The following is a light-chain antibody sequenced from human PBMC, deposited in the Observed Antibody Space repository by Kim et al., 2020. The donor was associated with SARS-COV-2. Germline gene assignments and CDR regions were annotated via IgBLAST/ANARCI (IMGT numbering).Light chain of an antibody. Sequence: GQRVHISCSGSSSNIGSNTVNWYQQLPGTAPKLLIYSNNQRPSGVPDRFSGSKSGTSASLAISGLQSEDEADYYCAAWDDSLNVVVFGGGTQLTVL. CDR2: SNN. CDR1: SSNIGSNT. CDR3: AAWDDSLNVVV. V-gene: IGLV1-44*01. J-gene: IGLJ2*01.